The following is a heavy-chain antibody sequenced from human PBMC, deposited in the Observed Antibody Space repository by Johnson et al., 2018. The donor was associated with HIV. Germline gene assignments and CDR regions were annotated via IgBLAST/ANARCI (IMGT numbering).Heavy chain of an antibody. CDR2: ISYDGSNE. CDR1: GFTFSSYA. D-gene: IGHD6-19*01. CDR3: AGGVGSGWYFEIGDDAFDI. J-gene: IGHJ3*02. V-gene: IGHV3-30-3*01. Sequence: QEQLVESGGGVVQPGRSLRLSCAASGFTFSSYAMHWVRQAPGKGLEWVAVISYDGSNEYYADSVKGRFTISRDNSKNTLYLQMNSLRAEDTAVYYCAGGVGSGWYFEIGDDAFDIWGQGTMVTVSS.